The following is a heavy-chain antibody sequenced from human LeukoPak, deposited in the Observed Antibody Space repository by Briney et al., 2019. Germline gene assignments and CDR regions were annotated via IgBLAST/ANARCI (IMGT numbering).Heavy chain of an antibody. CDR3: ARTTVTHGGDWFDP. V-gene: IGHV1-2*02. D-gene: IGHD4-17*01. CDR2: INPNSGGT. J-gene: IGHJ5*02. Sequence: ASVTVSCKASGYTFTGYYMHWVRQAPGQGLEWMGWINPNSGGTNYAQKFQGRVTMTRDTSISTAYMELGRLRSDDTAVYYCARTTVTHGGDWFDPWGQGTLVTVSS. CDR1: GYTFTGYY.